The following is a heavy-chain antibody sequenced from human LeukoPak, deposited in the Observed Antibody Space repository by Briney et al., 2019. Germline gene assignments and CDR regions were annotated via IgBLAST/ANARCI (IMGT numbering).Heavy chain of an antibody. J-gene: IGHJ4*02. D-gene: IGHD3-10*02. CDR3: AKYGVFGDTPRGHFDY. CDR2: ISNGGVAT. V-gene: IGHV3-23*01. CDR1: GFYFRNYA. Sequence: GGSLRLSCAASGFYFRNYAMTWVRQAPGKGLEWVSGISNGGVATYYADSVKGRFTISRGNSKNTLYLQMNSLRAEDTAVYYCAKYGVFGDTPRGHFDYWGQGTLVAVSS.